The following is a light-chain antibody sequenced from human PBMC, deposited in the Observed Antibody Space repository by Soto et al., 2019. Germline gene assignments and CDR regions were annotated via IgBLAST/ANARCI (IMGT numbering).Light chain of an antibody. CDR3: SSYKFSTTLRV. Sequence: QSALTQPASVSGSPGQSITLSCAGTTNDIGSYNYVSWFQQHPGEAPKLIIFEVTHRPSGISTRFSGSKSGNTASLTISDLQAEDEALYYCSSYKFSTTLRVFGGGTKLPS. J-gene: IGLJ3*02. V-gene: IGLV2-14*01. CDR1: TNDIGSYNY. CDR2: EVT.